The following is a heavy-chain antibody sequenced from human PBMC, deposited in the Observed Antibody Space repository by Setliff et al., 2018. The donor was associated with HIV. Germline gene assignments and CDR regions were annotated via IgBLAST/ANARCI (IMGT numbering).Heavy chain of an antibody. CDR1: GYNFNNFG. J-gene: IGHJ3*02. V-gene: IGHV7-4-1*02. D-gene: IGHD2-21*01. Sequence: GASVKVSCKSSGYNFNNFGVSWVRQAPGQGLEWMGWINTNTGNPTYGQGFTGRFVLSLDSSVNTAYLQISSLRAEDTAVYYCARDYYCGRDCYSAFDSWGQGTMVTVSS. CDR2: INTNTGNP. CDR3: ARDYYCGRDCYSAFDS.